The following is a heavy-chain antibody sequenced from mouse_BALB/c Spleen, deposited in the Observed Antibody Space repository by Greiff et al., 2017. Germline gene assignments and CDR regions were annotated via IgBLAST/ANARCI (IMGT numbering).Heavy chain of an antibody. Sequence: QVQLQQSGAELARPGASVKMSCKASGYTFTSYTMHWVKQRPGQGLEWIGYINPSSGYTNYNQKFKDKATLTADKSSSTAYMQLSSLTSEDSAVYYCARSSGNYVGFDYWGQGTTLTVSS. D-gene: IGHD2-1*01. CDR2: INPSSGYT. CDR3: ARSSGNYVGFDY. J-gene: IGHJ2*01. V-gene: IGHV1-4*01. CDR1: GYTFTSYT.